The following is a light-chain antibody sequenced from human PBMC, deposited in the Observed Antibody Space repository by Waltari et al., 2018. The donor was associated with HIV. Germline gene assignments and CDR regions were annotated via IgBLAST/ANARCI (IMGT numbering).Light chain of an antibody. CDR2: DVN. CDR1: SSAVGALNH. Sequence: SALTQPAPVPGATGPCIALSCTGPSSAVGALNHVPWFQLHPGQALKLIISDVNSRPSGISSRFSGSRSGNTAALTISGLQAEDEADYYCSSYTGSDTLWGVFGTGTKVTVL. V-gene: IGLV2-14*01. J-gene: IGLJ1*01. CDR3: SSYTGSDTLWGV.